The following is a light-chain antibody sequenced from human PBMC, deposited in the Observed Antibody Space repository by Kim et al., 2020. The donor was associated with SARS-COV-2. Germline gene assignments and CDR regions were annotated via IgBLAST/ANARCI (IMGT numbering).Light chain of an antibody. CDR2: AAS. CDR3: QHYHGYPYT. Sequence: ASVGDRVTITWRASQDISNFLAWIQQRPGEDPKSLIYAASDLQSGVPSRFSGSGSGTDFTLTISSLQPEDFATYYCQHYHGYPYTFGQGTKLEI. CDR1: QDISNF. J-gene: IGKJ2*01. V-gene: IGKV1-16*01.